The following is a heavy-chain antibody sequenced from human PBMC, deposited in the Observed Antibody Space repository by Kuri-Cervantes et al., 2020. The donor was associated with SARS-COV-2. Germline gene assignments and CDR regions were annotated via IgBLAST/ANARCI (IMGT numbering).Heavy chain of an antibody. V-gene: IGHV3-48*03. CDR1: GFTFSDFA. CDR2: ISSSGSTI. J-gene: IGHJ4*02. CDR3: ARDRKWWYY. Sequence: GGSLRLSCAASGFTFSDFAMHWVRQAPGKGLEWVSYISSSGSTIYYADSVKGRFTISRDNAKNPLYLQMNSLRAEDTAVYYCARDRKWWYYWGQGTLVTGYS. D-gene: IGHD2-15*01.